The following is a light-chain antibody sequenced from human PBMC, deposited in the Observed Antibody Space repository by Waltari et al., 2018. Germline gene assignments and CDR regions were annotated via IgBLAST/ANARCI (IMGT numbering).Light chain of an antibody. CDR3: SSYAGRNSML. CDR1: SNEVGLFNL. J-gene: IGLJ2*01. Sequence: QSALTQPASMSGAPGQSITISCTGASNEVGLFNLVSWYQQPPGNGPKLIIYEVIKRPSGVSDRFSGSKSVNTASLTISGLRTEDEADYFCSSYAGRNSMLFGGGTKLTVL. CDR2: EVI. V-gene: IGLV2-23*02.